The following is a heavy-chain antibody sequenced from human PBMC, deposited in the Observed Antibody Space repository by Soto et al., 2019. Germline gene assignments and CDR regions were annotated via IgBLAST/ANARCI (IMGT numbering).Heavy chain of an antibody. CDR3: ARESHDILTGPPWVWYFDL. J-gene: IGHJ2*01. D-gene: IGHD3-9*01. CDR2: INDRGSI. V-gene: IGHV4-34*01. CDR1: GGSFSGYY. Sequence: QVQLQQWGAGPLRPLETLSLTCGVSGGSFSGYYWAWIRQSPGKGLEWIGEINDRGSINYNPSLKSRVSISVYTSKNHYPLNLRSGTAADTAVYYCARESHDILTGPPWVWYFDLWGRGTLVTVSS.